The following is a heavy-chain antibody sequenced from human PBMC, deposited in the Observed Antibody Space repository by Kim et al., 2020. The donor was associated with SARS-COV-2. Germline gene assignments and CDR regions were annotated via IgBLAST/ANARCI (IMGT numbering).Heavy chain of an antibody. CDR1: GGTFSSYA. CDR2: IIPIFGTA. D-gene: IGHD2-2*01. J-gene: IGHJ3*02. V-gene: IGHV1-69*13. CDR3: ARGLSSDCSSTSCYVGAFDI. Sequence: SVKVSCKASGGTFSSYAISWVRQAPGQGLEWMGGIIPIFGTANYAQKFQGRVTITADESTSTAYMELSSLRSEDTAVYYCARGLSSDCSSTSCYVGAFDIWGQGTMVTVSS.